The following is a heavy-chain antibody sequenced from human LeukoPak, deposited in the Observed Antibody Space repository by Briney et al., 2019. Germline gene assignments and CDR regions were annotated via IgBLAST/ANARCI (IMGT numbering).Heavy chain of an antibody. Sequence: GGSLRLSCAASGFTFSSYGMHWVRQAPGKGLEWVAFIRYNGNNQYYADSVKGRFTISRDNSKNTLYLQMNSLKGDDTAVYYCAKDSAFYYIDVWGKRTTVIISS. CDR2: IRYNGNNQ. CDR3: AKDSAFYYIDV. CDR1: GFTFSSYG. V-gene: IGHV3-30*02. J-gene: IGHJ6*03. D-gene: IGHD3-10*01.